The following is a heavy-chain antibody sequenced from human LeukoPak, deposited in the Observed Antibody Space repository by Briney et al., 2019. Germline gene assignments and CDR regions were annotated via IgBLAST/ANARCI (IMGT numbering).Heavy chain of an antibody. CDR2: ISSSSSTI. CDR3: ARSTVTTGDY. CDR1: GFTFSSYS. J-gene: IGHJ4*02. Sequence: GGSLRLSCAASGFTFSSYSMNWVRQAPGKGLEWVSYISSSSSTIYYADSVKVRFTISRDNAKNSLYLQMNSLRAEDTAVYYCARSTVTTGDYWGQGTLVTVSS. V-gene: IGHV3-48*01. D-gene: IGHD4-17*01.